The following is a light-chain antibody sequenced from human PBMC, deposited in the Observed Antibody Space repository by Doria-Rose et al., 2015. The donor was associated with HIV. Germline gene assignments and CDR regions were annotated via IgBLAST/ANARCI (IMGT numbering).Light chain of an antibody. Sequence: TQSPSSLSASTGDRATITCRASQDISNYLAWYQQKPGKAPKLPIYAASTLQSGVPSRFSGSGSGTDFTLTISYLQSEDFATYYCQQYYSYPPTFGQGTKVEVK. CDR1: QDISNY. CDR3: QQYYSYPPT. V-gene: IGKV1-8*01. CDR2: AAS. J-gene: IGKJ1*01.